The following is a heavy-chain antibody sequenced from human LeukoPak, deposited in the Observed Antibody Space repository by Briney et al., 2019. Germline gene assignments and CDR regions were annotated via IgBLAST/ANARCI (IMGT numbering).Heavy chain of an antibody. D-gene: IGHD6-19*01. CDR1: GGSFSGYY. CDR3: ARLLGSGRNWFDP. Sequence: PSETLSLTCAVYGGSFSGYYWSWIRQPPGKGLEWIGEINHSGSTNYNPSLKSRVTISVDTSKNQFSLKLSSVTAADTAVYYCARLLGSGRNWFDPWGQGTLVTVSS. V-gene: IGHV4-34*01. CDR2: INHSGST. J-gene: IGHJ5*02.